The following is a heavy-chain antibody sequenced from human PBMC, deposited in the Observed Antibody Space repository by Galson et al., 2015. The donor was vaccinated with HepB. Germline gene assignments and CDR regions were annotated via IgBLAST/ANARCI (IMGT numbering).Heavy chain of an antibody. CDR2: ISYDGSNK. Sequence: SLRLSCAASGFTFSSYAMHWVRQAPGKGLEWVAVISYDGSNKYYADSVKGRFTISRDNSKNTLYLQMNSLRAEDTAVYYCARAAVRGYSGYEGAFDIWGQGTMVTVSS. CDR1: GFTFSSYA. V-gene: IGHV3-30*04. D-gene: IGHD5-12*01. J-gene: IGHJ3*02. CDR3: ARAAVRGYSGYEGAFDI.